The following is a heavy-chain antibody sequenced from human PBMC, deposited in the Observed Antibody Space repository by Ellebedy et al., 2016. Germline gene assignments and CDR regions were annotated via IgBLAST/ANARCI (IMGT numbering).Heavy chain of an antibody. J-gene: IGHJ6*02. Sequence: ASVKVSCXASGYTFTSYGISWVRQAPGQGLEWMGWISAYNGNTNYAQKLQGRVTMTTDTSTSTAYMELRSLRSDDTAVYYCARFVSYYDILTGYSTYGYYYYGMDVWGQGTTVTVSS. D-gene: IGHD3-9*01. CDR3: ARFVSYYDILTGYSTYGYYYYGMDV. CDR2: ISAYNGNT. CDR1: GYTFTSYG. V-gene: IGHV1-18*01.